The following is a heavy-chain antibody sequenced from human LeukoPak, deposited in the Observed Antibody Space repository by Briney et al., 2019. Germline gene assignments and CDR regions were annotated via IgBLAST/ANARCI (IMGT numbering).Heavy chain of an antibody. V-gene: IGHV1-69*05. CDR2: INPIFGTA. J-gene: IGHJ4*02. CDR1: GGTFSSYA. Sequence: SVKVSCKAFGGTFSSYAISWVRQAPGQGLEWMGGINPIFGTANYAQKFQGRVTITTDESTSTAYMELSSLRSEDAAVYYCARTSSIPFDYWGQGTLVTVSS. CDR3: ARTSSIPFDY. D-gene: IGHD2-2*01.